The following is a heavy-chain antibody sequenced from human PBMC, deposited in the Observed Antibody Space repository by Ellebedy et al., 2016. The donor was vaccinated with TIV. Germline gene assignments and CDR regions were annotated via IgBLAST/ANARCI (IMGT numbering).Heavy chain of an antibody. V-gene: IGHV1-69*06. CDR2: IIPIFGTA. CDR1: GGTFSSYA. Sequence: SVKVSXXASGGTFSSYAIIWVRQAPGQGLEWMGGIIPIFGTANYAQKFQGRVTITADKSTSTAYMELSSLRSEDTAVYYCAREEDYDFWHDRAGYYGMDVWGQGTTVTVSS. D-gene: IGHD3-3*01. J-gene: IGHJ6*02. CDR3: AREEDYDFWHDRAGYYGMDV.